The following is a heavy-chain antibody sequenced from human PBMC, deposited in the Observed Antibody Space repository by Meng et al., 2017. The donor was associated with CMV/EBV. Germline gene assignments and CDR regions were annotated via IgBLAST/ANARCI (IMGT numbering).Heavy chain of an antibody. J-gene: IGHJ5*02. CDR3: ARGVGGWFDP. CDR1: GGSFSGYY. V-gene: IGHV4-34*01. Sequence: QVQLQQWGAVLLKPSETLSLTCAVYGGSFSGYYWSWIRQHPGKGLEWIGEINHSGSTNYNPSLKSRVTISVDTSKNQFSLKLSSVTAADTAAHYCARGVGGWFDPWGQGTLVTVSS. CDR2: INHSGST. D-gene: IGHD1-26*01.